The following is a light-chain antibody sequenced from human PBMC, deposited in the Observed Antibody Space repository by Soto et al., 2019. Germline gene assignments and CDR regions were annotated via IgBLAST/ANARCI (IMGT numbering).Light chain of an antibody. J-gene: IGKJ1*01. Sequence: DIQMTQSPSSLSASVGDRVTITCRASQSISSYLNWYQQKPGKAPKLLIYAASSLQSGVPSRFSGSGSGTDFTLTISGLQPDDFATYYCQQYNSYSFGQGTKVDIK. CDR2: AAS. CDR3: QQYNSYS. CDR1: QSISSY. V-gene: IGKV1-39*01.